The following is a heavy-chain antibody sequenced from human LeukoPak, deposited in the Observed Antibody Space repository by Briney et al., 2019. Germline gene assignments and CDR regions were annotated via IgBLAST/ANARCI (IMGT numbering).Heavy chain of an antibody. CDR2: IHPGGTI. CDR3: STGGDTAKGGVS. J-gene: IGHJ5*02. CDR1: GGFISWSGHY. D-gene: IGHD5-18*01. V-gene: IGHV4-31*03. Sequence: SETLSLTCTVSGGFISWSGHYWTWTRQHPGGGLEWLGFIHPGGTIYYNPSLSGRLTISADTSNNQMSLKLSSVTAADTAVYYCSTGGDTAKGGVSWGQGTLVTVSS.